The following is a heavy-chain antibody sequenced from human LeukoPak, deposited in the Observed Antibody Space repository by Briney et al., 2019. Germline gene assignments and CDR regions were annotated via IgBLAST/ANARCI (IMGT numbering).Heavy chain of an antibody. CDR2: IYYSGST. CDR1: GGSISRYY. CDR3: ARETIFGVVNYYYYYMDV. Sequence: PSETLSLTCTVSGGSISRYYWSWIREPPGKGLEWIGYIYYSGSTNYNPSLKSRVTISVDTSKNQFSLKLSSVTAADTAVYYCARETIFGVVNYYYYYMDVWGKGTTVTVSS. J-gene: IGHJ6*03. V-gene: IGHV4-59*01. D-gene: IGHD3-3*01.